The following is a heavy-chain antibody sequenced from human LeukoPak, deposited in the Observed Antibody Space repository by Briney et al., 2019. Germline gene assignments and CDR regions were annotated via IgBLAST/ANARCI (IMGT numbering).Heavy chain of an antibody. D-gene: IGHD3-3*01. V-gene: IGHV4-38-2*01. CDR1: GYSISSGYY. CDR3: ASLGTIFGVVIV. J-gene: IGHJ6*04. CDR2: ISPSGST. Sequence: PSETLSLTCAVSGYSISSGYYWGWIRQPPGKGLEWIGSISPSGSTFYNPSLKSRVTVSVDTSKNQFSLKLRSVTAADTAVYYCASLGTIFGVVIVWGKGTTVTVSS.